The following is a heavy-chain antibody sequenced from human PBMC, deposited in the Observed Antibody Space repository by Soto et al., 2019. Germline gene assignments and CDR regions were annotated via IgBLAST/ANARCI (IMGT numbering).Heavy chain of an antibody. J-gene: IGHJ4*02. CDR3: ARDSVLAVAGTVDY. CDR1: GFTFSSYP. V-gene: IGHV3-23*01. Sequence: VQLLESGGGLVEPGGSLRLSCAGSGFTFSSYPMRWIRQAPGKGLEWVSGISEGGGSTDYADSVQGRFIISRDNSKNTLYLQMNSLRAEDTAVYYCARDSVLAVAGTVDYWGQGTLVTVSS. CDR2: ISEGGGST. D-gene: IGHD6-19*01.